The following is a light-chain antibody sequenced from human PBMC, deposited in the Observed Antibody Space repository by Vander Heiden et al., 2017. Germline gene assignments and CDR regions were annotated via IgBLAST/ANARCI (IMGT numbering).Light chain of an antibody. CDR2: DVS. V-gene: IGKV1-5*01. Sequence: DIQMTQSPSTLSVSVGDRVTITRRASQSISRWLAWYQQKPGKAPKLLIYDVSSLGSGVPSRFSGSGSGTEFTLTISSLQPDDFASYYCQQYNSYSGYTFGQGTKLEIK. CDR1: QSISRW. CDR3: QQYNSYSGYT. J-gene: IGKJ2*01.